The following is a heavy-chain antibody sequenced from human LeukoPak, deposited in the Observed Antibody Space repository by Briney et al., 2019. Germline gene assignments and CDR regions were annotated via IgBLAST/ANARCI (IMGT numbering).Heavy chain of an antibody. Sequence: SETLSLTCTVSGGSISSYYWSWIRQPPGKGLEWIGYIFYSGSTNYNPSLKSRVTISVDTSKNQFSLKLSSVTAADTAVYYCARVGTYGSGSYLSWLDYWGQGTLVTVSS. CDR2: IFYSGST. J-gene: IGHJ4*02. D-gene: IGHD3-10*01. CDR1: GGSISSYY. V-gene: IGHV4-59*01. CDR3: ARVGTYGSGSYLSWLDY.